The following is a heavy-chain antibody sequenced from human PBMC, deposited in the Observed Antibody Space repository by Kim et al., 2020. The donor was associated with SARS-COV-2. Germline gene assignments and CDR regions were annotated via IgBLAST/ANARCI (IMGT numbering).Heavy chain of an antibody. D-gene: IGHD1-26*01. CDR2: ISHDGTSQ. J-gene: IGHJ6*02. V-gene: IGHV3-23*01. CDR1: GFTFSACA. Sequence: GGSLRLSCAASGFTFSACAMTWVRQVPGKGLEWVSSISHDGTSQHYADSVKGRFTISRDDFKNTLHLRLTSLRAEDTALYYCAKDVWDYSGMYAWGQGT. CDR3: AKDVWDYSGMYA.